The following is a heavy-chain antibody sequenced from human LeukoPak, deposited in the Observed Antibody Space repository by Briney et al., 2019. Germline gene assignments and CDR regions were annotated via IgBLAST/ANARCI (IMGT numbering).Heavy chain of an antibody. Sequence: PGGSLRLSCAASGFTFDIHAMSWVRQAPGVGLEWVSAISGRGENTYYADSVKGRFAISRDNSKNTLYLQVNSLRAEDSAVYYCAKGATIGTLIKNWFDPWGQGTLVTVSS. V-gene: IGHV3-23*01. CDR3: AKGATIGTLIKNWFDP. CDR1: GFTFDIHA. J-gene: IGHJ5*02. D-gene: IGHD5-24*01. CDR2: ISGRGENT.